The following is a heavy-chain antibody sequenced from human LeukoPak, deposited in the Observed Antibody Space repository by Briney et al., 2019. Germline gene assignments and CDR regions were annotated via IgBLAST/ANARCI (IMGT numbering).Heavy chain of an antibody. J-gene: IGHJ5*02. V-gene: IGHV1-18*01. Sequence: GASVKVSCKASGGTFSSYAISWVRQAPGQGLEWMGWISAYNGNTNYAQKLQGRVTMTTDTSTSTAYMELRSLRSDDTAVYYCARESTTYYYDSSGKKVNWFDPWGQGTLVTVSS. CDR3: ARESTTYYYDSSGKKVNWFDP. CDR1: GGTFSSYA. CDR2: ISAYNGNT. D-gene: IGHD3-22*01.